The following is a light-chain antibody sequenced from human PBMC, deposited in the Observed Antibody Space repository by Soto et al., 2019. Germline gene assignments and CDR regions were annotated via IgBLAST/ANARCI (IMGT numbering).Light chain of an antibody. J-gene: IGKJ1*01. CDR2: EAT. CDR1: QNIHKY. CDR3: QQSFVSPWT. V-gene: IGKV1-39*01. Sequence: DIQMTQSPSSLSASVCDRVTISCRSSQNIHKYLNWYQQRPGKAPTLLVYEATSLETGVSLKFSGSGSETEFTLTINSLQPEDFATYYCQQSFVSPWTFCQGTNIEI.